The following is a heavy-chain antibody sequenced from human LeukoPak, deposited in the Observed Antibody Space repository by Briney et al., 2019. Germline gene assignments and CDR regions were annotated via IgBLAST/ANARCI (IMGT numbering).Heavy chain of an antibody. CDR3: ARVADYSPGLTNIPY. D-gene: IGHD1-26*01. Sequence: GASVKVSCKASGYTFTGYYMHWVRQAPGQGLEWMGWINPNGGDTNYAQKFQGRVTMTRDTSISTAYMELNRLRSDDTAVYYCARVADYSPGLTNIPYWGQGTLVTVSS. CDR1: GYTFTGYY. J-gene: IGHJ4*02. CDR2: INPNGGDT. V-gene: IGHV1-2*02.